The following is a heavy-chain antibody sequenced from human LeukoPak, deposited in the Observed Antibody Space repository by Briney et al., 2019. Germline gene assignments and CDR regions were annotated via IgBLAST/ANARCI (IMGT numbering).Heavy chain of an antibody. V-gene: IGHV3-23*01. J-gene: IGHJ4*02. CDR1: GFTFSSYS. CDR2: ISGSGGST. Sequence: GGSLRLSCAASGFTFSSYSMNWVRQAPGKGLEWVSAISGSGGSTYYADSVKGRFTISRDNSKNTLYLQMNSLRAEDTAVYYCAKSQLWFGEYTYYFDYWGQGTLVTVSS. D-gene: IGHD3-10*01. CDR3: AKSQLWFGEYTYYFDY.